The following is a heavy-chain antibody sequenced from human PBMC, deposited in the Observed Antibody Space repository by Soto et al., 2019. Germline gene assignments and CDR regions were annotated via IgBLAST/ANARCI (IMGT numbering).Heavy chain of an antibody. CDR3: ARGLRASFGVRLSYYYYGIDV. J-gene: IGHJ6*02. CDR2: ISHSGST. Sequence: KTSETLSLTCSLYDGSFSDYYWGWIRQSPGKGLEWIGEISHSGSTNYTPSLKSRVTISIDASKNQFSLKLTSVTAADTAVYYCARGLRASFGVRLSYYYYGIDVWGQGTTVTVSS. D-gene: IGHD3-10*01. CDR1: DGSFSDYY. V-gene: IGHV4-34*01.